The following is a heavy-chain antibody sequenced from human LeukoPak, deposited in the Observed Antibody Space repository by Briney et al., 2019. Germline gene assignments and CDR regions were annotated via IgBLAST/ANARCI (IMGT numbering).Heavy chain of an antibody. V-gene: IGHV3-30*02. CDR3: ARDVYFAFDI. CDR2: IRYDGSNK. J-gene: IGHJ3*02. Sequence: PGGSLRLSCAASGFTFSSYGMHWVRQAPGKGLEGVAFIRYDGSNKYYADSVKGRFTISRDNSKNTLYLQMNSLRAEDTAVYYCARDVYFAFDIWGQGTMVSVSS. CDR1: GFTFSSYG. D-gene: IGHD5/OR15-5a*01.